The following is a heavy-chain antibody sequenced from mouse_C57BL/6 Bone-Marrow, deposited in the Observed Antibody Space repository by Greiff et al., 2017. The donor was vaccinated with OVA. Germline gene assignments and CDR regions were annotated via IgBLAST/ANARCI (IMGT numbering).Heavy chain of an antibody. D-gene: IGHD1-1*01. CDR2: INPNYGTT. Sequence: VQLQQSGPELVKPGASVKISCKASGYSFTDYNMNWVKQSNGKSLEWIGVINPNYGTTSYNQKFKGKATLPVDQSSSTAYMQLNSLTSEDSAVYYCARKGLITTVVAPYFDYWGQGTTLTVSS. J-gene: IGHJ2*01. V-gene: IGHV1-39*01. CDR1: GYSFTDYN. CDR3: ARKGLITTVVAPYFDY.